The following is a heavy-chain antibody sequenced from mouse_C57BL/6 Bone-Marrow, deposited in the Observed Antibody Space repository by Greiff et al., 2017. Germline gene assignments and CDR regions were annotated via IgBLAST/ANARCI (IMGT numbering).Heavy chain of an antibody. V-gene: IGHV1-64*01. J-gene: IGHJ3*01. D-gene: IGHD1-1*01. CDR3: APSGDYYGSSDAAY. CDR1: GYTFTSYW. CDR2: IHPNSGST. Sequence: QVQLQQPGAELVKPGASVKLSCKASGYTFTSYWMHWVKQRPGPGLEWIGMIHPNSGSTNYNEKFKSKATLTVDKSSSTAYMQLSSLISGDTAVYYGAPSGDYYGSSDAAYWGQGTLVTVSA.